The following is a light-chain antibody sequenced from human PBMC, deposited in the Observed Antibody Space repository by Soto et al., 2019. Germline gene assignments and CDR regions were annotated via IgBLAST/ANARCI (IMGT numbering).Light chain of an antibody. CDR3: ISYTSKSTWV. Sequence: QSVLTQPASVSGSPGQSITISCTGTSSDVGGYNYVSWFQQHPGLVPKLIIYEVSNRPSGVSNRFSGSKSVNTASLTISGLQSEDEADYYCISYTSKSTWVFGGGTKVTVL. V-gene: IGLV2-14*01. J-gene: IGLJ2*01. CDR1: SSDVGGYNY. CDR2: EVS.